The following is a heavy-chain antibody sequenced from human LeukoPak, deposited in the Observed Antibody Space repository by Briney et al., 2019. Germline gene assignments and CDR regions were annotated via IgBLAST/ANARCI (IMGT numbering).Heavy chain of an antibody. D-gene: IGHD3-10*01. J-gene: IGHJ4*02. CDR1: GYTFTGNY. Sequence: ASVKVSCKASGYTFTGNYMHWVRQAPGQGLEWMGWINPNSGGTNYAQKFQGRVTMTRDTSISTAYMELSRLRSDDTAVYYCASGGSGTYHYYPLDYWGQGTLVTVSS. CDR3: ASGGSGTYHYYPLDY. CDR2: INPNSGGT. V-gene: IGHV1-2*02.